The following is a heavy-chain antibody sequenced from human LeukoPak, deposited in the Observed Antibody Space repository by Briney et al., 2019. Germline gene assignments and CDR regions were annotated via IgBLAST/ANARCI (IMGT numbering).Heavy chain of an antibody. V-gene: IGHV1-69*06. Sequence: ASVKVSCKASGGTFSSYAISWVRQAPGQGLEWMGGIIPIFGTANYAQKFRGRVTITADKSTRTAYMELSSLRSEDTAVYYCASLRERSYYARGFDYWGQGTLVTVSS. J-gene: IGHJ4*02. CDR3: ASLRERSYYARGFDY. CDR2: IIPIFGTA. D-gene: IGHD1-26*01. CDR1: GGTFSSYA.